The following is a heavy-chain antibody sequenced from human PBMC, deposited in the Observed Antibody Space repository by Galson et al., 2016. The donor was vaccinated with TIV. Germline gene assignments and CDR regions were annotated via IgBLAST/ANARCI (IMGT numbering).Heavy chain of an antibody. Sequence: PALVTPTPTLTLTCTFSGFSLSTTKVGVAWVRQPPGEALEWLALIYWDDDKRYSPSLRSRLAISKDTSKNQVVLIMTNMDPVDTATYYCTHLPNMFYYGMAVWGQGTTVTVSS. CDR3: THLPNMFYYGMAV. V-gene: IGHV2-5*02. CDR1: GFSLSTTKVG. J-gene: IGHJ6*02. CDR2: IYWDDDK. D-gene: IGHD3-10*02.